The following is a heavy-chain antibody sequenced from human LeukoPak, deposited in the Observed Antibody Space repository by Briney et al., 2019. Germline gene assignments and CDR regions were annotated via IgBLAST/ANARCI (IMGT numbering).Heavy chain of an antibody. J-gene: IGHJ6*03. D-gene: IGHD3-10*01. V-gene: IGHV3-21*01. CDR1: GFTFSSYS. CDR3: ARARRDYYYYYMDV. Sequence: GRSLRLSCAASGFTFSSYSMNWVRQAPGKGLEWVSSISSSSSYIYYADSVKGRFTISRDNAKNSLYLQMNSLRAEDTAVYYCARARRDYYYYYMDVWGKGTTVTVSS. CDR2: ISSSSSYI.